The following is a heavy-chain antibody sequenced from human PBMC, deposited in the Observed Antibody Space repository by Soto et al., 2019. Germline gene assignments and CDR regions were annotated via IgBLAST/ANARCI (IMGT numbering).Heavy chain of an antibody. CDR1: GGTFSSYA. V-gene: IGHV1-69*12. CDR2: IIPIFGTA. Sequence: QVQLVQSGAEVKKPGSSVKVSCKASGGTFSSYAISWVRQAPGQGLGWMGGIIPIFGTANYARKFQGRVTITADESTSTAYMERSSLRSEDTAVYYCARESRYCSGGSCYCLPGIDYWGQGTLVTVSS. CDR3: ARESRYCSGGSCYCLPGIDY. D-gene: IGHD2-15*01. J-gene: IGHJ4*02.